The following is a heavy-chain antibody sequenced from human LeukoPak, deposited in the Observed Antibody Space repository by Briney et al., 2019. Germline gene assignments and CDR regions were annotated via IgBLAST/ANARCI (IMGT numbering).Heavy chain of an antibody. D-gene: IGHD1-26*01. CDR1: GYSISSGYY. CDR2: IYNSGSA. J-gene: IGHJ4*02. Sequence: PSETLSLTCAVSGYSISSGYYWGWIRQPPGKGLEWIGNIYNSGSADYNPSLKSRVTISVDTSENQFSLKLSSVTAADTAVYYCARRRVDSGNHHFDYWGQGTLVTVSS. V-gene: IGHV4-38-2*01. CDR3: ARRRVDSGNHHFDY.